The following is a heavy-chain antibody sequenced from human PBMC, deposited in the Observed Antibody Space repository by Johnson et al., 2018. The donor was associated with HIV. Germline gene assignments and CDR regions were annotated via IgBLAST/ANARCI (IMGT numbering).Heavy chain of an antibody. D-gene: IGHD6-13*01. Sequence: VQLVESGGGLVQPGGSLRLSCVVSGFTVSSNCMSWVRQAPGKGLEWVSVIYSGGSTSYADSVKGRFTISRDNSNNTLYLQMNSLKPEDTAVYFCARDIARRGGAAFDIWGQGTMVTVSS. V-gene: IGHV3-66*01. CDR1: GFTVSSNC. J-gene: IGHJ3*02. CDR3: ARDIARRGGAAFDI. CDR2: IYSGGST.